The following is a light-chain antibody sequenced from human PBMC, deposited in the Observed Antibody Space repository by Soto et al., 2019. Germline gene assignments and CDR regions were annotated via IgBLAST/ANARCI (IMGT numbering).Light chain of an antibody. V-gene: IGKV3-20*01. J-gene: IGKJ2*01. CDR2: GAS. CDR3: QQYGGVPYS. CDR1: ESISRAY. Sequence: EIVLTQSPGTLSLSPGQRATLSCRASESISRAYLAWYQQRLGQAPRLLIYGASSRATGIPDRFSGSGAGTDFTLTISRLEPEDFAIYYCQQYGGVPYSFGQGTKLEIK.